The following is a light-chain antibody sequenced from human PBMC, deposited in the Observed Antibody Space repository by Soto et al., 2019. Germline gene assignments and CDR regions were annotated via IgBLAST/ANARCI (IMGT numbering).Light chain of an antibody. Sequence: ENVLTQSPGTLSLSPGERATLSRRASQIVSSGYLAWYQQKPGQAPRLLIYGASSTATGVPDRCSGSGSGTDFPLTISRLDPDDFAVYYCQQYGSSPYTFGQGTKLEIK. J-gene: IGKJ2*01. CDR2: GAS. CDR3: QQYGSSPYT. V-gene: IGKV3-20*01. CDR1: QIVSSGY.